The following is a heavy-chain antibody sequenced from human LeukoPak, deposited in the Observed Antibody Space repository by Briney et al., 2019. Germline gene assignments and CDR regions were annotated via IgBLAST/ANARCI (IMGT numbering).Heavy chain of an antibody. V-gene: IGHV4-59*01. D-gene: IGHD5-12*01. Sequence: SETLSLTCTVSGGSMSTYYWSWIRQPPGKGLEWIGYIYNSGSTNYNPSLKSRVTISVDTSRNQFSLKLNSVTAADTAIYYCARGYSGYDIGGYWGQGTLVTVSS. J-gene: IGHJ4*02. CDR2: IYNSGST. CDR1: GGSMSTYY. CDR3: ARGYSGYDIGGY.